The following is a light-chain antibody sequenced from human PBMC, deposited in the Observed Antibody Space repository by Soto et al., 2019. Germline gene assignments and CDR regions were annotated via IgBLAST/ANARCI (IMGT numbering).Light chain of an antibody. J-gene: IGKJ5*01. CDR1: QGISSY. CDR3: QQRSNWPPIT. V-gene: IGKV1-8*01. CDR2: AAS. Sequence: AIRMTQSPSSLSASTGDRVTITCRASQGISSYLAWYQQKPGKAPKLLIYAASTLQSGVPSRFRGSGSGTAFTLTISRLEPEDFAVYFCQQRSNWPPITFGQGTRLEIK.